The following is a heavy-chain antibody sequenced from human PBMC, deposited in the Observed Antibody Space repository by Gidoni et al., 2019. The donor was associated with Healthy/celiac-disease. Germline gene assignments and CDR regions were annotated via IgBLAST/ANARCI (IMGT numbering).Heavy chain of an antibody. Sequence: EVQLVESGGGWVQPGGSLRISCAASGFTFSSCWIIWVRRAPGKGLGCVANIKQDGSEKYYVVSVKGRFTITRDNAKNSLYLQMNSLVAEDTAVYYCAREAVASSLFDYWGQGTLVTVSS. CDR3: AREAVASSLFDY. V-gene: IGHV3-7*03. CDR2: IKQDGSEK. D-gene: IGHD6-19*01. J-gene: IGHJ4*02. CDR1: GFTFSSCW.